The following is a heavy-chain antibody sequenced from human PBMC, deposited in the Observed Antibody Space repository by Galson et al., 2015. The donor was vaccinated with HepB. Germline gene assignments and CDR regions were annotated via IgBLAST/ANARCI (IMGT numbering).Heavy chain of an antibody. CDR2: ISSSSSYI. V-gene: IGHV3-21*01. CDR1: GFFFSSYS. CDR3: ARGAHIQLDPRGNRYY. D-gene: IGHD6-6*01. J-gene: IGHJ4*02. Sequence: SLRLSCATSGFFFSSYSLSWVRHAPGKGLEWVSSISSSSSYIYYTDSVKGRFTISRDNSKNTLDLQMNSLRAEDTPVYYCARGAHIQLDPRGNRYYWGQGTLVTVSS.